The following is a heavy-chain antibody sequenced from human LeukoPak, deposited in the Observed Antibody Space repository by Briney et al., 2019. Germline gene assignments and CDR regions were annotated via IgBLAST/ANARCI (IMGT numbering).Heavy chain of an antibody. D-gene: IGHD1-26*01. Sequence: VASVKVSGKVSGHTLTELSLHWVRQAPGKGLEWMGGLDPEAGEMIYSQKFQGRVTMTEDTSTDIAYMEMSSLRSEDTAVYYCATGRTWWDLLNYWGQGTLVTVSS. CDR2: LDPEAGEM. CDR1: GHTLTELS. J-gene: IGHJ4*02. V-gene: IGHV1-24*01. CDR3: ATGRTWWDLLNY.